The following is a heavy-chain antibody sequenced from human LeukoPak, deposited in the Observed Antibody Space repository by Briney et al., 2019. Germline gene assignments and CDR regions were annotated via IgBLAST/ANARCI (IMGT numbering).Heavy chain of an antibody. CDR2: IIPIFGTA. D-gene: IGHD2-2*01. V-gene: IGHV1-69*13. CDR1: GYTFTSYA. J-gene: IGHJ3*02. CDR3: ARDFPPGGYCSSTSCPGDAFDI. Sequence: SVKVSCKASGYTFTSYAMNWVRQAPGQGLEWMGGIIPIFGTANYAQKFQGRVTITADESTSTAYMELSSLRSEDTAVYYCARDFPPGGYCSSTSCPGDAFDIWGQGTMVTVSS.